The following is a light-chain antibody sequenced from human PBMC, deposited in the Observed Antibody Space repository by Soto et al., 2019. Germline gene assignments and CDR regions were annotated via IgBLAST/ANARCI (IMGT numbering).Light chain of an antibody. J-gene: IGKJ1*01. Sequence: PSTLSSSVGDIVTITCRASQSISSWLAWYQQEPGKAPKLLIYEASSLESGVPSRFSGSGSGTEFTLTISSLQPDDSATYYCQHYSSYSGTFGQGTKVDIK. CDR2: EAS. CDR1: QSISSW. CDR3: QHYSSYSGT. V-gene: IGKV1-5*01.